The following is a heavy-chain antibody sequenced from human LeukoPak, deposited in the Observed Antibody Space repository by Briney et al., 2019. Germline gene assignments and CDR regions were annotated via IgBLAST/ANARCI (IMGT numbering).Heavy chain of an antibody. CDR3: ARSRPTVSAYIVVVPAALPFDP. V-gene: IGHV1-18*01. Sequence: ASVKVSCKASGYTFTSYGISWVRQAPGQGLEWMGWISAYNGNTNYAQKLQGRVTMTTDTSTSTAYMELRSLRSDDTAVYYCARSRPTVSAYIVVVPAALPFDPWGQGTLVTVSS. CDR1: GYTFTSYG. CDR2: ISAYNGNT. J-gene: IGHJ5*02. D-gene: IGHD2-2*01.